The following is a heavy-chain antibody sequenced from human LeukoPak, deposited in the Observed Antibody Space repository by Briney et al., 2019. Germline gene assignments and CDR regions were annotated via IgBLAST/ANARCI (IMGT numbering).Heavy chain of an antibody. V-gene: IGHV1-8*01. CDR2: MNPNSGNT. Sequence: ASVKVSCKASGYTFTSYDINWVRQATGQGLEWMGWMNPNSGNTGYAQKFQGRVTMTRNTSLSTDYMELGSLRSEDTAVYYCASTSGYSSSWYERDDYWGQGTLVTVSS. CDR3: ASTSGYSSSWYERDDY. D-gene: IGHD6-13*01. CDR1: GYTFTSYD. J-gene: IGHJ4*02.